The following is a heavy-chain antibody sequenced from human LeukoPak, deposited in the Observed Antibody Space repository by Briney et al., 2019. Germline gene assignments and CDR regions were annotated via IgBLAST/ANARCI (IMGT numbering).Heavy chain of an antibody. V-gene: IGHV3-7*01. CDR3: ARELYDSSGSELGLDH. J-gene: IGHJ4*02. CDR2: IKQDGSEK. Sequence: PGGSVRLSCAASGFTFSRYWMNWVRQAPGKGLEWVANIKQDGSEKYYVDSVKGRFTISRDNAKNSLYLQMNSLRGEETAVYYCARELYDSSGSELGLDHWGQGTLVTGSS. CDR1: GFTFSRYW. D-gene: IGHD3-22*01.